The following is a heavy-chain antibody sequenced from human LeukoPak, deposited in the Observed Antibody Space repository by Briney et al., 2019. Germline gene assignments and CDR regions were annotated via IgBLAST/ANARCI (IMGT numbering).Heavy chain of an antibody. Sequence: ASVKVSCKASGYTFTSYYIHWVRQAPGQGLEWMGIINPSGGSTSYAQKFQGRVTMTRDTSTSTVYMELSSLRSEDTAVYYCARSDDCGGDCYYNWFDPWGQGTLVTVSS. V-gene: IGHV1-46*01. D-gene: IGHD2-21*02. CDR3: ARSDDCGGDCYYNWFDP. CDR2: INPSGGST. J-gene: IGHJ5*02. CDR1: GYTFTSYY.